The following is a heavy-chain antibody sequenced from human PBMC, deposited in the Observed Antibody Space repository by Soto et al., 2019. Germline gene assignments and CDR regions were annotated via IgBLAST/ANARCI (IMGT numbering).Heavy chain of an antibody. J-gene: IGHJ5*02. V-gene: IGHV3-23*01. D-gene: IGHD3-10*01. Sequence: GGSLRLSCAASGFTFSSYAMSWVRQAPGKGLEWVSAISGSGGSTYYADSVKGRFTISRDNSKNTLYLQMNSLRAEDTAVYYCAKDLLSSGLPLGYWFDPWGQGTLVTVSS. CDR1: GFTFSSYA. CDR2: ISGSGGST. CDR3: AKDLLSSGLPLGYWFDP.